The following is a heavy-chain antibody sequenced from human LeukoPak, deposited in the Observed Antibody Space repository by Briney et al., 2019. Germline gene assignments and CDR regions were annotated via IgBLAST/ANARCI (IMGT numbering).Heavy chain of an antibody. CDR3: ARDLGYYDSSGYS. Sequence: WISPYNGNTNYAQKLQGRVTMTTDTSTSTAYMELRSLRSDDTAVYYCARDLGYYDSSGYSWGQGTLVTVSS. D-gene: IGHD3-22*01. J-gene: IGHJ4*02. V-gene: IGHV1-18*01. CDR2: ISPYNGNT.